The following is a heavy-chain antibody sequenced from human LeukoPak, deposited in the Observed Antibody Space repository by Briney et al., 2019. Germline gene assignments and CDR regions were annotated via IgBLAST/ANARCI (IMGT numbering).Heavy chain of an antibody. V-gene: IGHV4-39*01. D-gene: IGHD3-9*01. CDR2: IYYSGST. Sequence: SEILSLTCTVSGGSISSSSYYWGWIRQPPGKGLEWIGSIYYSGSTYYNPSLKSRVTISVDTSKNQFSLKLSSVTAADTAVYYCARLPTSYDILTGYYERYFDYWGQGTLVTVSS. J-gene: IGHJ4*02. CDR1: GGSISSSSYY. CDR3: ARLPTSYDILTGYYERYFDY.